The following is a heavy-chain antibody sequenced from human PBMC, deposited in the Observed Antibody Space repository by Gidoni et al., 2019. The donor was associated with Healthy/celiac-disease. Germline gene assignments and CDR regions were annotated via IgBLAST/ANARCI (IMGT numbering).Heavy chain of an antibody. CDR1: GFTFSSYA. J-gene: IGHJ4*02. Sequence: SGFTFSSYAMSWVRQAPGKGLEWVSAISGSGGSTYYADSVKGRFTISRDNSKNTLYLQMNSLRAEDTAVYYCAKEEGGIAAAGTIFLIDYWGQGTLVTVSS. CDR3: AKEEGGIAAAGTIFLIDY. D-gene: IGHD6-13*01. CDR2: ISGSGGST. V-gene: IGHV3-23*01.